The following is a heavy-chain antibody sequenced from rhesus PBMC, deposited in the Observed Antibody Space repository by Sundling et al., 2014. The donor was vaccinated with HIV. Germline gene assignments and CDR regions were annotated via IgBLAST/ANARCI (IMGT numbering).Heavy chain of an antibody. D-gene: IGHD3-22*01. CDR2: INGESGAT. Sequence: QVQLQESGPGLVKPSETLSLTCSVSGASINSFWWAWIRQPPGKGLEWIGEINGESGATNYNPSLKSRVAISSDTSKNDFSLKVRSLTAADTATYYCARDYGVIIPYGLDSWGQGPSSPSPQ. V-gene: IGHV4-80*01. CDR3: ARDYGVIIPYGLDS. CDR1: GASINSFW. J-gene: IGHJ6*01.